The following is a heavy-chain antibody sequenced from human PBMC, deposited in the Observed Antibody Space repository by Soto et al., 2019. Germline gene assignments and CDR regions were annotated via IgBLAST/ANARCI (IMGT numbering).Heavy chain of an antibody. Sequence: ALSLTCTVSGGSISNGGYYWNWVRQHPGKGLEWIGYIHYSGSTWYNPSLESRVTISVDTSKDQFSLKLRSVTAADTAVYYCARVRGSGSYAAYYFDSWGQGTLVPVSS. CDR2: IHYSGST. D-gene: IGHD3-10*01. J-gene: IGHJ4*01. CDR1: GGSISNGGYY. V-gene: IGHV4-31*03. CDR3: ARVRGSGSYAAYYFDS.